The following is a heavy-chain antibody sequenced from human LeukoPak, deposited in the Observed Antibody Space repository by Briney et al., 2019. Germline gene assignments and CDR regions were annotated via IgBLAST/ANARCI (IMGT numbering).Heavy chain of an antibody. CDR1: GGSISSSSYY. V-gene: IGHV4-39*07. CDR2: IYYSGST. CDR3: ARDRVYNWFDP. J-gene: IGHJ5*02. Sequence: PSETLSLTCTVSGGSISSSSYYWGWIRQPPGKGLEWIGSIYYSGSTYYNPSLKSRLTISVDTSKNQFSLKLSSVTAADTAVYYCARDRVYNWFDPWGQGTLVTVSS.